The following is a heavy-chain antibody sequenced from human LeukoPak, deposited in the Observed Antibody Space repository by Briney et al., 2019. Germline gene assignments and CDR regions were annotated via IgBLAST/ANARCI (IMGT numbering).Heavy chain of an antibody. V-gene: IGHV3-23*01. CDR1: GFTFSSYS. J-gene: IGHJ6*02. Sequence: GGSLRLSCAASGFTFSSYSMNWVRQAPGKGLEWVSAISGSGGSTYYADSVRGRFTISRDNSKNTLYLQMNSLRAEDTAVYYCAKDRPERPIYYHYGMDVWGQGTTVTVSS. CDR2: ISGSGGST. CDR3: AKDRPERPIYYHYGMDV.